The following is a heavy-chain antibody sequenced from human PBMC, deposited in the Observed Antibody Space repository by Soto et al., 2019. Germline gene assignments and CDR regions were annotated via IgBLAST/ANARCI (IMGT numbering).Heavy chain of an antibody. D-gene: IGHD3-3*02. CDR1: GYTFTSYY. J-gene: IGHJ6*01. V-gene: IGHV1-46*01. CDR3: ARASGQGALALYGMDV. CDR2: SNPSGGST. Sequence: ASVKVSCKASGYTFTSYYMHWVRQAPGQGLEWMGISNPSGGSTSYAQKFQGRVTMTRDTSTSTVYMELSSLRSEDTAVYYCARASGQGALALYGMDVWGQGTTVTVSS.